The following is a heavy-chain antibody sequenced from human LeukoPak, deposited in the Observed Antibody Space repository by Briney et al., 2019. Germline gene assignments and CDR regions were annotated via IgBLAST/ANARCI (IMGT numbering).Heavy chain of an antibody. D-gene: IGHD6-19*01. CDR1: GGSISSGDYS. V-gene: IGHV4-30-2*05. CDR3: ARDSQYSSGWYGGLYAFDI. CDR2: IYHTGNT. Sequence: SQTLSPTCAVSGGSISSGDYSWNWIRQPPGKGLEWIGYIYHTGNTFYNPSLKSRVTISVDTSKNQFSLKLSSVTAADTAVYYCARDSQYSSGWYGGLYAFDIWGQGTMVTVSS. J-gene: IGHJ3*02.